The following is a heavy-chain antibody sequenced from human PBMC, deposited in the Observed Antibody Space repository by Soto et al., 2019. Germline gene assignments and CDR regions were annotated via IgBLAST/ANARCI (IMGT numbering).Heavy chain of an antibody. J-gene: IGHJ3*02. CDR2: ISAYNGNT. CDR1: GYTFTSYG. CDR3: ARKAYSSGYKAFDI. D-gene: IGHD6-19*01. V-gene: IGHV1-18*01. Sequence: ASVKVSCKASGYTFTSYGISWVRQAPGQGLEWMGWISAYNGNTNYAQKLQGRVTMTTDTSTSTAYMELRSLRSDDTAVYYCARKAYSSGYKAFDIWGQGTMVTVSS.